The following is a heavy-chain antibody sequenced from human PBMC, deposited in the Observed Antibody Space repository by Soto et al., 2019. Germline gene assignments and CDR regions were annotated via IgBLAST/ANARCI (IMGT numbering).Heavy chain of an antibody. CDR3: AKATATSGGAFEI. D-gene: IGHD1-1*01. V-gene: IGHV3-23*01. J-gene: IGHJ3*02. CDR1: VFICISYD. CDR2: ILVGGST. Sequence: PGGSLRLSCAFSVFICISYDMSWVRQAPGKGLEWVSTILVGGSTHYEDSVKGRFTISRDTSKHTVYLQMNSLTAGDTAFYYCAKATATSGGAFEIYGQGTMVTVSS.